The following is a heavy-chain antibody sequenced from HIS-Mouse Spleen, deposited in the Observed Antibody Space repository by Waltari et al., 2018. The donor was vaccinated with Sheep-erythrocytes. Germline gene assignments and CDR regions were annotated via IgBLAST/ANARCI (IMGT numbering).Heavy chain of an antibody. V-gene: IGHV3-9*01. CDR1: GFTFDDYA. J-gene: IGHJ6*01. CDR3: AKDIGTGLSYGMDV. D-gene: IGHD1-1*01. Sequence: EVQLVESGGGLVQPGRSLRLSCAASGFTFDDYAMHWVRQAPGKGLEWVSGISWNSGSIGYADSVKGRFTISRDNAKNSLYLQMNSLRAEDTALYYCAKDIGTGLSYGMDVWG. CDR2: ISWNSGSI.